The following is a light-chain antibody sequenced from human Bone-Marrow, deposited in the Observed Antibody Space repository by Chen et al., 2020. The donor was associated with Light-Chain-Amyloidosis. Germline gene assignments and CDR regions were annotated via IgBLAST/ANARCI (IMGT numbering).Light chain of an antibody. Sequence: DLQTTQSPSSLSASVGDRVTITCRASQSITKFLNWYQQKPGKGPKLLIYTASSLQSGVPSRFSGSGSGTEFSLTISSVQPEDLATYYCQQSYSTPTFGGGTKLEIK. CDR1: QSITKF. J-gene: IGKJ4*01. V-gene: IGKV1-39*01. CDR2: TAS. CDR3: QQSYSTPT.